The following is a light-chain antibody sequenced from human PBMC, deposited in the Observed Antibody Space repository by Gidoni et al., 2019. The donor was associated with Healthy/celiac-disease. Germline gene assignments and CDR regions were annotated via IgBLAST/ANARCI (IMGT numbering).Light chain of an antibody. CDR2: DAS. V-gene: IGKV3-11*01. J-gene: IGKJ4*01. CDR3: QQRSNWPFELT. CDR1: QSVSSY. Sequence: EIVLTQSPATLSLSPGERATLSCRASQSVSSYLAWYQQKPGQAPRLLIYDASNRATGIPARFSGSGSGTDFTLTISSLEPEDCAVYYCQQRSNWPFELTFXGXTKVEIK.